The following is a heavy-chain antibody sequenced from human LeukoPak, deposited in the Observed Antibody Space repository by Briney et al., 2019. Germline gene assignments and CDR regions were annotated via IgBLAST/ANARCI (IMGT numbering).Heavy chain of an antibody. CDR2: ISSSSSYI. D-gene: IGHD2-15*01. V-gene: IGHV3-21*01. CDR1: GFTFSSYS. J-gene: IGHJ4*02. CDR3: ARVYSWPPAIDY. Sequence: GGSLRPSCAASGFTFSSYSVNWVRQAPGKGLEWVSSISSSSSYIYYADSVKGRFTISRDNAKNSLYLQMNSLRAEDTAVYYCARVYSWPPAIDYWGQGTLVTVSS.